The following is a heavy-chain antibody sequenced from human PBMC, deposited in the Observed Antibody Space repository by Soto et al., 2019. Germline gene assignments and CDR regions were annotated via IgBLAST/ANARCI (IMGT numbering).Heavy chain of an antibody. CDR2: IYYSGST. V-gene: IGHV4-39*01. J-gene: IGHJ4*02. CDR1: GGSIGSSSFY. CDR3: ARQVVDGAVAGSGSCDY. D-gene: IGHD3-10*01. Sequence: QLQLQESGPGLVKPSETLSLTCTVSGGSIGSSSFYWGWIRQPPGKGLEWIGSIYYSGSTYYSPSHPRRFTISADTSKDQFSLKVTSVTAADTAVYYCARQVVDGAVAGSGSCDYWGEGALGTVAS.